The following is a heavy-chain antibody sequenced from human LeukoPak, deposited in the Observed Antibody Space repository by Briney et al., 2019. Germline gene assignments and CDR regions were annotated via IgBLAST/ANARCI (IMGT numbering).Heavy chain of an antibody. Sequence: GGSLRLSCAASGFTFSSYAMSWVRQAPGKGLEWVSAISGSGGSTYYADSVKGRFTISRDNSKNTLYLQMNSLRAEDTAVYYCARAPSYAPGYYYYYMDVWGKGTTVTVSS. J-gene: IGHJ6*03. V-gene: IGHV3-23*01. CDR3: ARAPSYAPGYYYYYMDV. CDR1: GFTFSSYA. CDR2: ISGSGGST. D-gene: IGHD2-8*01.